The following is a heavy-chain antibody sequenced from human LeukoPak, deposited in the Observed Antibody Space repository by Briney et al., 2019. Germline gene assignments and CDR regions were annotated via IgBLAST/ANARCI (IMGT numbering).Heavy chain of an antibody. CDR2: IYPGDSDT. Sequence: GESLKISCKGSGYNFTNYWIDWVRQMPGKGMEWMGIIYPGDSDTRYSPSFQGQVTFSADESISTAYLQWSSLKASDTAIYYCARRSSIAPRLFDYWGQGTLVTVSS. CDR3: ARRSSIAPRLFDY. D-gene: IGHD6-6*01. V-gene: IGHV5-51*01. J-gene: IGHJ4*02. CDR1: GYNFTNYW.